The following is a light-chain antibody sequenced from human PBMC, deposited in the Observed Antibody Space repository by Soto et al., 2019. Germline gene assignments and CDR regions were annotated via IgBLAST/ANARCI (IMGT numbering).Light chain of an antibody. Sequence: EIVMTQSPATLSVSPGERATLSCRASQRVSSNLAWYQQKPGQAPRHLIYGASTRATDIPARFSGSGSETELTLTISSLQSEDFAVYYCQQYNNWPSWTFGQGTKVEIK. J-gene: IGKJ1*01. V-gene: IGKV3-15*01. CDR2: GAS. CDR3: QQYNNWPSWT. CDR1: QRVSSN.